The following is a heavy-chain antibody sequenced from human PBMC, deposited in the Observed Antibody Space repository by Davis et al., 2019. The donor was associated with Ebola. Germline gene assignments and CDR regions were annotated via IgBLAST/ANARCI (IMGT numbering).Heavy chain of an antibody. CDR2: YYYTGST. CDR3: AREGLGYCSGGSCPHSFDY. J-gene: IGHJ4*02. V-gene: IGHV4-59*12. Sequence: ESLKISCAASGFTFTNYWMSWVRQAPGKGLEWIGYYYYTGSTYYNPSLKSRVTISVDTSKNQFSLKLSSVTAADTAVYYCAREGLGYCSGGSCPHSFDYWGQGTLVTVSS. D-gene: IGHD2-15*01. CDR1: GFTFTNYW.